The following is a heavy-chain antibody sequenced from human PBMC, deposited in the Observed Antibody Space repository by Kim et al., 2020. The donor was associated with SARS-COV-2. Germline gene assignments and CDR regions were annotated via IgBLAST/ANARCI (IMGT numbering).Heavy chain of an antibody. J-gene: IGHJ4*02. CDR1: GFTFSSYA. V-gene: IGHV3-23*01. Sequence: GGSLRHSCAASGFTFSSYAMSWVRQAPGKGLEWVSAISGSGGSTYYADSVKGRFTISRDNSKNTLYLQMNSLRAEDTAVYYCAKVGSSGWYYFDYWGQGTLVTVSS. CDR2: ISGSGGST. D-gene: IGHD6-19*01. CDR3: AKVGSSGWYYFDY.